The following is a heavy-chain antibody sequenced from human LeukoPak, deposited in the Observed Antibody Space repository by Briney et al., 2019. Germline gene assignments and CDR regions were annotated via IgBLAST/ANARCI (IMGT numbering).Heavy chain of an antibody. J-gene: IGHJ4*02. D-gene: IGHD1-14*01. Sequence: PSETLSLTCAVYGGSFSGDYWSWVRQPPGKGLEWIGEINHSARTNYNPSLKSRVTISVDTSKNQFSLKLSSVTAADTAVYYCARRHNVGFDYWGQGTLVTVSS. CDR2: INHSART. CDR1: GGSFSGDY. V-gene: IGHV4-34*01. CDR3: ARRHNVGFDY.